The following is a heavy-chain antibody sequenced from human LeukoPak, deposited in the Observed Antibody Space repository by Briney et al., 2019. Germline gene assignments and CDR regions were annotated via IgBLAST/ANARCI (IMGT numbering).Heavy chain of an antibody. CDR2: IIPIFGAA. D-gene: IGHD2-2*01. Sequence: ASVKVSCKASGGIFISYAFSWVRQAPGQGLEWMGGIIPIFGAANYAQKFQGRVTIIADDSTTTVYMELNSLGSEDTAVYYCATLGIQCSSTSCYSIPFDYWGQGTLVTVSS. V-gene: IGHV1-69*13. J-gene: IGHJ4*02. CDR3: ATLGIQCSSTSCYSIPFDY. CDR1: GGIFISYA.